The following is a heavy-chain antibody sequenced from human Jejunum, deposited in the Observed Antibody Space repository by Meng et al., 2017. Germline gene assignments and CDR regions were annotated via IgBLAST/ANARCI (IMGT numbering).Heavy chain of an antibody. CDR2: IGGNGAGT. CDR3: AKFYGLFKSDYWIFDGFHI. D-gene: IGHD1-26*01. CDR1: GFIFSTYA. Sequence: GESLKISCAASGFIFSTYAMTWVRQAPGKGLDWVSAIGGNGAGTYYADSVKGRFTISRDNAKNTLYLQMNSLRAEDTAVYYCAKFYGLFKSDYWIFDGFHIWGQGTMVTVSS. J-gene: IGHJ3*02. V-gene: IGHV3-23*01.